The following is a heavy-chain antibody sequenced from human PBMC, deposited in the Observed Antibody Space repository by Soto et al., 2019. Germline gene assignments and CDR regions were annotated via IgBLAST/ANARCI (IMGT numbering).Heavy chain of an antibody. CDR3: ARQGYSSSWYDTNWFDP. V-gene: IGHV4-31*03. J-gene: IGHJ5*02. D-gene: IGHD6-13*01. CDR2: IYYSGTT. CDR1: GDSIMRDSYY. Sequence: PSETLSLTCTVSGDSIMRDSYYWNWIRQHPGKGLEWIGYIYYSGTTAYNPSLKTRVTISPDTSKNQFSLNLSSVTAADTAVYYCARQGYSSSWYDTNWFDPWGQGTLVTDSS.